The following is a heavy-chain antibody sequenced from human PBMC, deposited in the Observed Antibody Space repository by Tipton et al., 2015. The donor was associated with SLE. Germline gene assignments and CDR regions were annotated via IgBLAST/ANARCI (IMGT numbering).Heavy chain of an antibody. Sequence: GLVKPSETLSLTCSVSGVSISTNNYYWGWLRQPPGKGLEWIGSIFYIGHTYYNPSLKSPFTISVDTSKNQFSLKLTSATAADTAVYYCARQMIVGASIDWFDPWGQGTLVTASS. D-gene: IGHD2-21*01. CDR3: ARQMIVGASIDWFDP. V-gene: IGHV4-39*07. CDR2: IFYIGHT. CDR1: GVSISTNNYY. J-gene: IGHJ5*02.